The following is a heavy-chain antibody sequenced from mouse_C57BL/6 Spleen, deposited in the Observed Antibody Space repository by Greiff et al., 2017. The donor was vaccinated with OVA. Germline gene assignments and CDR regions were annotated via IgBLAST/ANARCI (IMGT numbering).Heavy chain of an antibody. J-gene: IGHJ3*01. CDR1: GYTFTSYC. V-gene: IGHV1-55*01. CDR3: ARGSPWFAY. Sequence: QVQLQQPGAELVKPGSSVKMSCKASGYTFTSYCLTWVKQRPGQGLEWIGDIYPGSGSTNYNEKFKSKATLTVDTSSSTAYMQLSSLTSEDSAVYYCARGSPWFAYWGQGTLVTVSA. CDR2: IYPGSGST.